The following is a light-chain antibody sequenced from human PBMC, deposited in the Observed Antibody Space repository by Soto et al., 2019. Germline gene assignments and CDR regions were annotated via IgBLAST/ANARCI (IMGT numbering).Light chain of an antibody. Sequence: EIELTQSPGTLSVSPGERATLSCRASPSVTNYLAWYQQKPGQAPRLLIYGASSRATGIPDRFSGSGSGTDFTLTISRLEPEDFAVYYCQQYGSSPLTFGGGTKVDI. CDR2: GAS. CDR3: QQYGSSPLT. V-gene: IGKV3-20*01. J-gene: IGKJ4*01. CDR1: PSVTNY.